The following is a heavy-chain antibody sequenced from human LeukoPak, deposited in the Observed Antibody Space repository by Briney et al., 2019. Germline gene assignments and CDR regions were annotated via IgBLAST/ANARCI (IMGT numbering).Heavy chain of an antibody. CDR3: ARDGRLRGDY. Sequence: GGSLRLSCAASGFTFSNYNMNWVRQAPGKGLEWVSSISSSSYIHYADSVKGRFTISRDNAKNSLYLQMNSLRAEDTAVYYCARDGRLRGDYWGQGTLVTVSS. CDR2: ISSSSYI. J-gene: IGHJ4*02. V-gene: IGHV3-21*01. D-gene: IGHD2-15*01. CDR1: GFTFSNYN.